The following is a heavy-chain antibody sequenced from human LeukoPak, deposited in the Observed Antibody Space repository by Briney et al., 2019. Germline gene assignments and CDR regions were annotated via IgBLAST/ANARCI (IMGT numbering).Heavy chain of an antibody. J-gene: IGHJ4*02. CDR2: IYPGDSDT. CDR3: ARPAYYGSGSYYFDY. V-gene: IGHV5-51*01. Sequence: GESLKISCKGSGYNFLSYWNAWVRQMPGKGLEWMGTIYPGDSDTRYSPSFQGQVTISADKSISTAYLQWSSLKASDTAIYYCARPAYYGSGSYYFDYWGQGTLVTVSS. CDR1: GYNFLSYW. D-gene: IGHD3-10*01.